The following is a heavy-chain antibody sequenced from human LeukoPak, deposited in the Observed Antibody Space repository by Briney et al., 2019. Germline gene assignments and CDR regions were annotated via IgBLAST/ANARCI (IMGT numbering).Heavy chain of an antibody. J-gene: IGHJ5*02. Sequence: SETLSLTCAVSGGSISSGGYSWSWIRQPPGKGLEWIGYIYYSGSTYYNPSLKSRVTISVDTPKNQFSLKLSSVTAADTAVYYCARDHNYYDSSGYRGGFDPWGQGTLVTVSS. V-gene: IGHV4-30-4*07. CDR1: GGSISSGGYS. CDR3: ARDHNYYDSSGYRGGFDP. D-gene: IGHD3-22*01. CDR2: IYYSGST.